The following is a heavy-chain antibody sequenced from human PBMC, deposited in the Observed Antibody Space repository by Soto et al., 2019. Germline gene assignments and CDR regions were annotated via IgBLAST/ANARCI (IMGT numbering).Heavy chain of an antibody. CDR2: ISGFNGQT. J-gene: IGHJ4*02. CDR3: ARVDPRGVAVVRDY. D-gene: IGHD3-10*01. V-gene: IGHV1-18*01. Sequence: QVQLVQSGPEVKKPGASVKVSCKASGNTFASHGFSWVRQAPGQGLEWMGWISGFNGQTNYAPKFQGRVTLTTDTSTSTAYMELRSLRSDDTAVYFCARVDPRGVAVVRDYWGQGTLVPVSS. CDR1: GNTFASHG.